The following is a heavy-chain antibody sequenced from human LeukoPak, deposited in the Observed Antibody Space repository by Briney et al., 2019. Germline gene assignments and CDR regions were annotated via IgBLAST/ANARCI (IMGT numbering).Heavy chain of an antibody. CDR1: GFTFSNYW. V-gene: IGHV3-74*01. J-gene: IGHJ4*02. D-gene: IGHD1-26*01. CDR3: AIVKSGSYYPIGY. CDR2: INTDGTGT. Sequence: GGSLRLSCAVSGFTFSNYWMHWVRQTPGKGLVWVSRINTDGTGTSYADSVKGRFTISRDGAKNTLYLQMSGLRAEDTAVYYCAIVKSGSYYPIGYWGQGTLVTVSS.